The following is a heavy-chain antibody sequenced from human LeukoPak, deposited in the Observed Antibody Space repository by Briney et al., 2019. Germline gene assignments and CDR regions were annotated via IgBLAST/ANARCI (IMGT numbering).Heavy chain of an antibody. CDR1: GGSISSSYW. Sequence: SETLSLTCAVSGGSISSSYWWSWVRQPPGKGLEWIGEINHSGSTNYNPSLKSRVTISVDTSKNQFSLKLSSVTAADTAVYYCARLYSGYKLMDVWGKGTTVTVSS. CDR3: ARLYSGYKLMDV. CDR2: INHSGST. J-gene: IGHJ6*04. V-gene: IGHV4-4*02. D-gene: IGHD5-12*01.